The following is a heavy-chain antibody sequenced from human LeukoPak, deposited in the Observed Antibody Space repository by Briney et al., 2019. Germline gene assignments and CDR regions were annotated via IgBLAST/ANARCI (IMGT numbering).Heavy chain of an antibody. Sequence: ASVKVSCKASGYTFTSYDINWVRQATEQGLEWMGWMNPNSGNTGYAQKFQGRVTITRNTSISTAYMELSSLRSEDTAVYYCARARRYCSSTSCYSDFHYWGQGTLVTVSS. J-gene: IGHJ4*02. V-gene: IGHV1-8*03. CDR1: GYTFTSYD. CDR3: ARARRYCSSTSCYSDFHY. CDR2: MNPNSGNT. D-gene: IGHD2-2*01.